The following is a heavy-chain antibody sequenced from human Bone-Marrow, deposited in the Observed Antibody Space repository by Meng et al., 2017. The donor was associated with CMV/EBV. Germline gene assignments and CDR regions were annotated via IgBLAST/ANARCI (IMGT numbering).Heavy chain of an antibody. CDR1: GVSIRNNNW. CDR3: ARDLGTVAPGF. D-gene: IGHD4-23*01. Sequence: TCAVTGVSIRNNNWWSWVRQPPGKGLEWIGEIYHSGSTNYNPSLKSRVTISVDKSKNQLSLKLNSMTAADTAVYYCARDLGTVAPGFWGQGTLVTVSS. J-gene: IGHJ4*02. V-gene: IGHV4-4*02. CDR2: IYHSGST.